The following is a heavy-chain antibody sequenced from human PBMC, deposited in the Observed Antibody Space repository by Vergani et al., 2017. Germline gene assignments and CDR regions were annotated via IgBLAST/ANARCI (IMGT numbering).Heavy chain of an antibody. J-gene: IGHJ6*03. V-gene: IGHV4-34*01. CDR1: GGSFTSYH. D-gene: IGHD5-18*01. CDR3: ARVDTETNGHLYYYYYRDV. CDR2: IDHTGRP. Sequence: QVQLQQWGGGLLKPSETLSLTCVVNGGSFTSYHWTWLRQSPGEGLEWVGDIDHTGRPDYNPSLKSRLTMSVDKFRNQLSRPLNSVAATDTAIYFCARVDTETNGHLYYYYYRDVWGQGTAVTVS.